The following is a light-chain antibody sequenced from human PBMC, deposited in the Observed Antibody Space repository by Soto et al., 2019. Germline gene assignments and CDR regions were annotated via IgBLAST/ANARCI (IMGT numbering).Light chain of an antibody. CDR3: CSYAGSRAL. CDR1: SSDVGGYKY. CDR2: DVS. J-gene: IGLJ2*01. Sequence: QSVLTQPRSVSGSPGQSVTISCTGTSSDVGGYKYVSWYQQHPGKAPRVMIYDVSKRPSGVPDRFSGSKSGNTASLTISGLQAEDEADYYCCSYAGSRALFGGGTKLTVL. V-gene: IGLV2-11*01.